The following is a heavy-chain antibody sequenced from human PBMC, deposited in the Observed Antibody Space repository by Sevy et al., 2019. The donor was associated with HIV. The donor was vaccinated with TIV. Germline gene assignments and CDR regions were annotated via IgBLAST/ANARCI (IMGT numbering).Heavy chain of an antibody. V-gene: IGHV3-48*02. Sequence: GSLRLSCAASGFTFSSYSMNWVRQAPGKGLEWVSYISSSSSTIYYADSVKGRFTISRDNAKNSLYLQMNSLRDEDTAVYYCARDYPYDYVWGSFDYWGQGTLVTVSS. CDR1: GFTFSSYS. J-gene: IGHJ4*02. CDR3: ARDYPYDYVWGSFDY. CDR2: ISSSSSTI. D-gene: IGHD3-16*01.